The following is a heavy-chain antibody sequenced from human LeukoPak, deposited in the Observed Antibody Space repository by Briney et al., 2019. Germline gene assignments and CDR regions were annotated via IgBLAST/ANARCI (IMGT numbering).Heavy chain of an antibody. CDR2: ISSSSYI. CDR3: ARVKNRVMNDY. J-gene: IGHJ4*02. D-gene: IGHD3-16*01. V-gene: IGHV3-21*01. Sequence: GGSLRLSCAASGFTFSSYSMNWVRQAPGKGLEWVSSISSSSYIYYADSVKGRFTISRDNAKNSLYLQMNSLRAEDTAVYYCARVKNRVMNDYWGQGTLVTVSS. CDR1: GFTFSSYS.